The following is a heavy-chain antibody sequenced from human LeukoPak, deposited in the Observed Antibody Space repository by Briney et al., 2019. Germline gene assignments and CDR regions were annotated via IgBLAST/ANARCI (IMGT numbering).Heavy chain of an antibody. CDR3: ARRSSASPPYYFGY. J-gene: IGHJ4*02. CDR1: GLTFSSYW. Sequence: HTGGSLRLSCAASGLTFSSYWMHWVRQAPGKGLVWVSRIKSDGSSTSYAASVKGRSTISRDNAKNTPYLQMNSLTAEDTAVYYCARRSSASPPYYFGYWGQGTPVTVSS. CDR2: IKSDGSST. D-gene: IGHD2-2*01. V-gene: IGHV3-74*01.